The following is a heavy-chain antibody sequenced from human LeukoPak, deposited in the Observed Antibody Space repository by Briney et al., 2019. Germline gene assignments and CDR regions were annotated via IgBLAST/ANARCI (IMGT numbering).Heavy chain of an antibody. Sequence: ASVKASCKASGYTFTGYYMHWVRQAPGQGLEWMGWINPNSGGTNYAQKFQGRVTMTRDTSISTAYMELSRLRSDDTAVYYCARAPGGIAVAGQTTYYYYGMDVWGQGTTVTVSS. CDR3: ARAPGGIAVAGQTTYYYYGMDV. D-gene: IGHD6-19*01. CDR1: GYTFTGYY. V-gene: IGHV1-2*02. J-gene: IGHJ6*02. CDR2: INPNSGGT.